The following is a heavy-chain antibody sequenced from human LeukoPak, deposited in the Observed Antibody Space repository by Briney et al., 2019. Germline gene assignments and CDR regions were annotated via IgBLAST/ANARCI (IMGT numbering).Heavy chain of an antibody. J-gene: IGHJ4*02. V-gene: IGHV3-7*01. CDR2: VKPDGSQK. CDR1: GFTFSTYW. D-gene: IGHD3-22*01. Sequence: PGGSLRLSCASSGFTFSTYWMSWVRQAPGKGLEWVAKVKPDGSQKDYVDSVKGRFTISRDNAKNSLYLQMNSLRAEDTAVYFCARDYYDSSGYYHGGYWGQGTLVTVSS. CDR3: ARDYYDSSGYYHGGY.